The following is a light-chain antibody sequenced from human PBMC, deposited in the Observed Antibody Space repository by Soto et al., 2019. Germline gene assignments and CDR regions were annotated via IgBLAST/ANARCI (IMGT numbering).Light chain of an antibody. CDR2: DAS. V-gene: IGKV3-11*01. CDR1: QSVSSY. CDR3: QHSSNWRSYT. Sequence: EIVLTQSPATLSLSPGERATLSCRASQSVSSYLAWYQQKPGQAPRLLIYDASIRATGIPARLSGSGSGTDFSLTIRSLEPEDFAVYYCQHSSNWRSYTFGQGTQLEIK. J-gene: IGKJ2*01.